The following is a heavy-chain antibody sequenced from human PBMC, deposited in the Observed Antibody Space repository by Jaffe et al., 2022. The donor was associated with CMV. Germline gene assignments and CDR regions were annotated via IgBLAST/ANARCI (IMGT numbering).Heavy chain of an antibody. CDR1: GFTFSSYS. D-gene: IGHD3-3*01. V-gene: IGHV3-48*02. Sequence: EVQLVESGGGLVQPGGSLRLSCAASGFTFSSYSMNWVRQAPGKGLEWVSYISTSSTTIYYADSVKGRFTISRDNAKNSLYLQMNSLRDEDTAVYYCARSDITIFGVVIVPLDYWGQGTLVTVSS. J-gene: IGHJ4*02. CDR2: ISTSSTTI. CDR3: ARSDITIFGVVIVPLDY.